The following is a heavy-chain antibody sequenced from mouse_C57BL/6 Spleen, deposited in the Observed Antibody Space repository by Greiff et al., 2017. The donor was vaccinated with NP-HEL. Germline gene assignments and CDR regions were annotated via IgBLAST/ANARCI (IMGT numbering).Heavy chain of an antibody. CDR3: ARRGLRYHFDV. J-gene: IGHJ1*03. CDR2: IDPSDSYT. CDR1: GYTFTSYW. Sequence: QVHVKQPGAELVMPGASVKLSCKASGYTFTSYWMHWVKQRPGQGLEWIGEIDPSDSYTNYNQKFKGKSTLTVDKSSSTAYMQLSSLTSEDSAVDYCARRGLRYHFDVWGTGTTVTVSS. D-gene: IGHD1-1*01. V-gene: IGHV1-69*01.